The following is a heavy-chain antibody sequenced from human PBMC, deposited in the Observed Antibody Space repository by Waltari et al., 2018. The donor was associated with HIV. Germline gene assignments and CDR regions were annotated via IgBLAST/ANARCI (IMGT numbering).Heavy chain of an antibody. Sequence: QAQLVQSSYEVKKPRASVKLSCKASGNAIPGSHTHWVRQAPGQGLDWMGRINPNSGGTNYAQKFQGRVTMTRDTSISTAYMELSRLRSDDTAVYYCARDLWFGEPQDYWGQGTLVTVSS. J-gene: IGHJ4*02. V-gene: IGHV1-2*06. D-gene: IGHD3-10*01. CDR1: GNAIPGSH. CDR3: ARDLWFGEPQDY. CDR2: INPNSGGT.